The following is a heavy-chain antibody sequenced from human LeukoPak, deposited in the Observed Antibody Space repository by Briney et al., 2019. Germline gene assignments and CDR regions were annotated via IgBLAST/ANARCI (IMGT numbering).Heavy chain of an antibody. V-gene: IGHV1-2*02. D-gene: IGHD1-26*01. CDR3: ARDLHSGSYSGTLWY. Sequence: GASVKVSCKASGYTFTGYYMHWVRQAPGQGLEWMGWINPNSGGTNYAQKLQGRVTMTRDTSISTAYMELSRLRSDDTAVYYCARDLHSGSYSGTLWYWGQGTLVTVSS. CDR1: GYTFTGYY. CDR2: INPNSGGT. J-gene: IGHJ4*02.